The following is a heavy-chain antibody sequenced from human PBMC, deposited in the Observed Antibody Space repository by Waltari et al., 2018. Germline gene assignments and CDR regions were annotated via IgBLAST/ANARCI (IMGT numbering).Heavy chain of an antibody. CDR3: AKGHSSSWYSYYYGMDV. D-gene: IGHD6-13*01. J-gene: IGHJ6*02. CDR2: ISYDGSNK. Sequence: QVQLVESGGGVVQPGRSLRLSCAASGFTFSSYGMHWVRPAPGKGLEWVAVISYDGSNKYYADSVKGRFTISRDNSKNTLYLQMNSLRAEDTAVYYCAKGHSSSWYSYYYGMDVWGQGTTVTVSS. CDR1: GFTFSSYG. V-gene: IGHV3-30*18.